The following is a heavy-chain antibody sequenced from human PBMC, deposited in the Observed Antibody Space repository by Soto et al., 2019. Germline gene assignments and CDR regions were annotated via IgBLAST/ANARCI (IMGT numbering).Heavy chain of an antibody. CDR2: ISQTGANT. CDR1: GFTFASCG. Sequence: GGSLRLSCWASGFTFASCGMNWVGQAPGKGLEWVAGISQTGANTYYADSVRGRFIISRDNSRNTVSLEMNSLRGEDSALYYCATEGAKTPWNFDFWGQGTKVTVSS. J-gene: IGHJ4*02. CDR3: ATEGAKTPWNFDF. D-gene: IGHD1-26*01. V-gene: IGHV3-23*01.